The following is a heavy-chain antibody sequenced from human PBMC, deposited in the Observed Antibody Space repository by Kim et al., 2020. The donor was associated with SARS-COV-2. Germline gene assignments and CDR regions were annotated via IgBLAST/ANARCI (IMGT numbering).Heavy chain of an antibody. CDR1: GLTFSSYG. CDR2: IWYDGSNK. V-gene: IGHV3-33*01. D-gene: IGHD6-19*01. CDR3: ARDQRQWLVLYYFDY. Sequence: GGSLRLSCAASGLTFSSYGMHWVRQAPGKGLEWVAVIWYDGSNKYYADSVKGRFTISRDNSKNTLYLQMNSLRAEDTAVYYCARDQRQWLVLYYFDYWGQGTLVTVSS. J-gene: IGHJ4*02.